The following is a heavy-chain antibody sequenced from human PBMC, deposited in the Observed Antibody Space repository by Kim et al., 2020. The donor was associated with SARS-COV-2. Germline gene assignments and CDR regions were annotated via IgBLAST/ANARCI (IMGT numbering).Heavy chain of an antibody. CDR3: ARDGCSSTSCYGRFDP. CDR2: IYTSGST. D-gene: IGHD2-2*01. V-gene: IGHV4-4*07. Sequence: SETLSLTCTVSGGSISNYYYSWIRQPAGKGLEWIGRIYTSGSTNYNPSLKSRVTMSVDTSKNQISLKLTSVTAADTAVYYCARDGCSSTSCYGRFDPWGQGTLVTVSS. J-gene: IGHJ5*02. CDR1: GGSISNYY.